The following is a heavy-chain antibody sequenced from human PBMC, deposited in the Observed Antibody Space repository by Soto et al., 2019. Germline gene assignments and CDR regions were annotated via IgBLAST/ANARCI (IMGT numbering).Heavy chain of an antibody. V-gene: IGHV3-48*01. J-gene: IGHJ4*02. D-gene: IGHD3-10*01. CDR1: GFTFSSYS. CDR2: ISSSRSTI. Sequence: EVQLVESGGGLVQPGGSLRLSCAASGFTFSSYSMNWVRQAPGKGLEWVSYISSSRSTIYYADSVKGRFTISRDNAKNSLYLQINSLRAEDTAVYYCALSYYGSGTSFDYWGQGTLVTFSS. CDR3: ALSYYGSGTSFDY.